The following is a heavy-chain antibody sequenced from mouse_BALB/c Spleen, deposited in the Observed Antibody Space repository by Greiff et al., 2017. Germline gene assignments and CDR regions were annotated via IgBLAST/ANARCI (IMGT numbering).Heavy chain of an antibody. CDR2: ISSGSSTI. Sequence: EVKLVESGGGLVQPGGSRKLSCAASGFTFSSFGMHWVRQAPEKGLEWVAYISSGSSTIYYADTVKGRFTISRDNPKNTLFLQMTSLRSEDTAMYYWARGDYDEGWFAYWGQGTLVTVSA. V-gene: IGHV5-17*02. CDR1: GFTFSSFG. J-gene: IGHJ3*01. D-gene: IGHD2-4*01. CDR3: ARGDYDEGWFAY.